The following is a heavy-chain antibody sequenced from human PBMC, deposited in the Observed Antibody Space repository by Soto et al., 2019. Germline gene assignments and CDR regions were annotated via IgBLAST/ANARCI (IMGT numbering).Heavy chain of an antibody. J-gene: IGHJ4*02. CDR3: ARYRREAVAGYTLDN. CDR1: GGSISSNY. V-gene: IGHV4-59*01. CDR2: VYNSGST. Sequence: SETLSLTCTVSGGSISSNYWTWIRQPPGKGLEWIGYVYNSGSTSYNPSLKSRVTISEDTSKSQFSLKVNSMTAADTAVYYCARYRREAVAGYTLDNWGQGILVTVSS. D-gene: IGHD6-13*01.